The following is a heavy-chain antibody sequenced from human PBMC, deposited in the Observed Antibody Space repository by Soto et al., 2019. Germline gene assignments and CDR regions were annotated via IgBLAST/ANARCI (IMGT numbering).Heavy chain of an antibody. CDR1: GYTSTSYA. CDR3: ARDAGTDWFDP. Sequence: QVQLVQSGAEVEKPGASVKVSCKASGYTSTSYAISWVRQAPGQGLEWMGRISTYNGNTNYAQKLQGRVTLTTDTSTSTAYMELRSLRSDDTAVYYCARDAGTDWFDPWGQGTLVTVSS. D-gene: IGHD6-13*01. V-gene: IGHV1-18*01. J-gene: IGHJ5*02. CDR2: ISTYNGNT.